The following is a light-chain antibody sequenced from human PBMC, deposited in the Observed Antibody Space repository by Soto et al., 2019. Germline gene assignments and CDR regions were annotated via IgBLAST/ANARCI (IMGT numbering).Light chain of an antibody. V-gene: IGKV3-20*01. CDR2: GAS. Sequence: EIVLTQSPGTLSLSPGERATLSCRASQSVISNYLAWYQQKPGQAPKLLIYGASSRATGIPDRFSGSGSGTDFILTISRLEPEDFAMYYCQQSGKSFPLTFGGGTKQEI. CDR3: QQSGKSFPLT. J-gene: IGKJ4*01. CDR1: QSVISNY.